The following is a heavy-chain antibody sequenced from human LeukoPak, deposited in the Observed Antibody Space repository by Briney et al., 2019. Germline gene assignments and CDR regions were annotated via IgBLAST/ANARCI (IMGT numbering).Heavy chain of an antibody. CDR2: IWYDGSNK. V-gene: IGHV3-33*01. Sequence: PGGSLRLSCAASGFTFGSYGMHRVRQAPGKGLEWVADIWYDGSNKYYADSVKGRFTIPRDNSKKTLYLQMNNQKAEDTAVYYCARKKRVDTDSIMVYYYYAMDVWGQGTTVTVSS. CDR1: GFTFGSYG. CDR3: ARKKRVDTDSIMVYYYYAMDV. D-gene: IGHD5-18*01. J-gene: IGHJ6*02.